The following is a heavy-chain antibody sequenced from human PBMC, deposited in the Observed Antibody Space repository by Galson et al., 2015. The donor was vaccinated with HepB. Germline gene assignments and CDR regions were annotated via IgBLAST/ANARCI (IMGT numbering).Heavy chain of an antibody. Sequence: SLRLSCAASGFTFSRYEMSWVRQAPGKGLEWVSYISTSGSTIYYADSVKGRFIIARDNAKNSLYLQMNRLRVEDTAVYYCVRDGIYCSGGRCYPYWGQGTLVTVSS. CDR3: VRDGIYCSGGRCYPY. D-gene: IGHD2-15*01. V-gene: IGHV3-48*03. CDR1: GFTFSRYE. J-gene: IGHJ4*02. CDR2: ISTSGSTI.